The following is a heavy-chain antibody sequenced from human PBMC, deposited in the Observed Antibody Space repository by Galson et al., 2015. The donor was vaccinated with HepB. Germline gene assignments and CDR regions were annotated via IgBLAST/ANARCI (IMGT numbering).Heavy chain of an antibody. D-gene: IGHD4-17*01. CDR1: GGTFSSYA. CDR2: IIPIFGTA. CDR3: ATPATVTPPCDAFDI. V-gene: IGHV1-69*13. J-gene: IGHJ3*02. Sequence: SVKVSCKASGGTFSSYAISWVRQAPGQGLEWMGGIIPIFGTANYAQKFQGRVTITADESTSTAYMELSSLRSEDTAVYYCATPATVTPPCDAFDIWGQGTMVTVSS.